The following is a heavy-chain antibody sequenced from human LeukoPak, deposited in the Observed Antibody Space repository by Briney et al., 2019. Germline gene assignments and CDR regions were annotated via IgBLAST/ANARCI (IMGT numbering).Heavy chain of an antibody. V-gene: IGHV3-74*01. Sequence: GGSLRLSCAASGFTFSSYWMHWVRQAPGKGLVWVSRINSDGSSTSYADPVKGRFTISRDNAKNTLYLQMNSLRAEDTAVYYCARRSAAKDAFDIWGQGTMVTVSS. CDR3: ARRSAAKDAFDI. D-gene: IGHD6-25*01. CDR2: INSDGSST. CDR1: GFTFSSYW. J-gene: IGHJ3*02.